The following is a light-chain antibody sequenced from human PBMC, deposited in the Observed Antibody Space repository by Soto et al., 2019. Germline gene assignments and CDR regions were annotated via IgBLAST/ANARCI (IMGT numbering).Light chain of an antibody. CDR1: QTISSSY. Sequence: VLTQSPGTLSLSPGDSATFSCRASQTISSSYLAWYQQKPGQAPRLLIYGASSRATGIPDRFSGSGSGTDFTPIINRLEPEDVAIYYCQQYGGSPRITCGQGTRLEIK. V-gene: IGKV3-20*01. J-gene: IGKJ5*01. CDR2: GAS. CDR3: QQYGGSPRIT.